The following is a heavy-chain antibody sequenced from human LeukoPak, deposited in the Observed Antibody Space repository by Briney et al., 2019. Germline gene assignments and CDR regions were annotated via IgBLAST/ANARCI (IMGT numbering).Heavy chain of an antibody. CDR3: ATLTTHIVVVPAAIRRGYYYYGMDV. Sequence: ASVKVSCKVSGYTLTELSMHWVRQAPGKGLEWMGGFDPEDGETIYAQKFQGRVIMTEDTSTDTAYMELSSLRSEDTAVYYCATLTTHIVVVPAAIRRGYYYYGMDVWGQGTTVTVSS. CDR1: GYTLTELS. CDR2: FDPEDGET. D-gene: IGHD2-2*02. J-gene: IGHJ6*02. V-gene: IGHV1-24*01.